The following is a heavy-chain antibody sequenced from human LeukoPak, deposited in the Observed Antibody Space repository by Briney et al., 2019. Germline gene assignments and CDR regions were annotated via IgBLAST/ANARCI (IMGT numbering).Heavy chain of an antibody. V-gene: IGHV1-2*02. Sequence: ASVKVSCKASGYTFTDYYMHWVRQVPGQGLEWMGWINPNSGGTNYAQKFQGRVTMTRDTSISTAYMELSRLRSDDTAVYYCARDSGYDGFFDYWGQGTLVTVSS. CDR3: ARDSGYDGFFDY. CDR2: INPNSGGT. CDR1: GYTFTDYY. D-gene: IGHD5-12*01. J-gene: IGHJ4*02.